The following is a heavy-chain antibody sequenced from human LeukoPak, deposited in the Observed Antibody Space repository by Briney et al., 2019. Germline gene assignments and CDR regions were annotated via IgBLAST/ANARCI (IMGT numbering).Heavy chain of an antibody. D-gene: IGHD6-19*01. CDR3: VRAGYRSGWYRCDY. V-gene: IGHV3-13*01. CDR1: VFTFINFG. J-gene: IGHJ4*02. Sequence: PGGSLRLSCVASVFTFINFGTQWARQATGKGLEWVSYIGPTGESYYPGSVKGRLTISRENARNSLHLQMNSLKVEDTAVYYCVRAGYRSGWYRCDYWGQGILVTVSS. CDR2: IGPTGES.